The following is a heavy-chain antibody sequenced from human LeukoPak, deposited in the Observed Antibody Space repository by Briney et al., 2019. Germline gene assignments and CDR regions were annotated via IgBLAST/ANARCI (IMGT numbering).Heavy chain of an antibody. Sequence: ASVKVSCKASGYTFTGYYMHWVQQAPGQGLEWMGWINPNSGGTNYAQKFQGRVTMTRDTSISTAYMELSRLRSDDTAVYYCARVPDYGDYSARYYFDYWGQGTLVTVSS. V-gene: IGHV1-2*02. CDR1: GYTFTGYY. CDR2: INPNSGGT. CDR3: ARVPDYGDYSARYYFDY. J-gene: IGHJ4*02. D-gene: IGHD4-17*01.